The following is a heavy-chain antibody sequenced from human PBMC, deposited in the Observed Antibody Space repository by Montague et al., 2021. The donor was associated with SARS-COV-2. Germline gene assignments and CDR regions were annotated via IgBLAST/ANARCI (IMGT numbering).Heavy chain of an antibody. CDR3: AWAGADYSFVLYHEMDV. J-gene: IGHJ6*02. D-gene: IGHD3-16*01. Sequence: SETLSLTCTVSGASVRSYYCSWIRHSPGKKMEWMGRLYTSGSTYXNPYFKSQVTMSLDTSKNIFSLNLSSMTAAATAVYYCAWAGADYSFVLYHEMDVWGQGIAVTVSS. V-gene: IGHV4-4*07. CDR1: GASVRSYY. CDR2: LYTSGST.